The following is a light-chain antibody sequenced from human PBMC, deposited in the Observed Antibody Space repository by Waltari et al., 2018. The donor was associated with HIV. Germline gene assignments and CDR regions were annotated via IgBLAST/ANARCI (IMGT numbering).Light chain of an antibody. J-gene: IGLJ1*01. CDR2: EVN. V-gene: IGLV2-14*01. CDR3: NSFSTSSTYV. Sequence: QSALTQPASVSGSPGQSITISCTGTSSDVGYFNYVSWYQQHPGKAPKLIIYEVNNRPSGVSNQFSGSKSGYTASLTISGLRAEDEADYYCNSFSTSSTYVFGTGTRVTVL. CDR1: SSDVGYFNY.